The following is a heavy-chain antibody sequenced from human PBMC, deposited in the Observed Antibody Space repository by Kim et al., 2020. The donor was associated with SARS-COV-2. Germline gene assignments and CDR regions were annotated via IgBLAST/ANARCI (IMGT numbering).Heavy chain of an antibody. J-gene: IGHJ6*02. Sequence: GESLQISCKGSGYHFTTYWISWVRQMPGKGLEWMGRIDPSDSYTNYSPSFQGHVTITADKSIRTAYLEWSSLKASDTAMYYCARLYGSGSYRYYYYAMDVWGQGTTVTVSS. CDR3: ARLYGSGSYRYYYYAMDV. CDR2: IDPSDSYT. V-gene: IGHV5-10-1*01. D-gene: IGHD3-10*01. CDR1: GYHFTTYW.